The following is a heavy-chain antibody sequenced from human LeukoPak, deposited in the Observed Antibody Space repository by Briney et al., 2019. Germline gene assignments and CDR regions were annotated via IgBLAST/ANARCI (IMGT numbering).Heavy chain of an antibody. Sequence: GGSLRLSCAASGFTFSSYSMNWVRQAPGKGLEWISSISSSSSYIYYADSVKGRFTISRDNAKNSLYLQMNSLRVEDTGVYYCASWGEGALDNWGQGTLVTVSS. J-gene: IGHJ4*02. D-gene: IGHD1-26*01. CDR3: ASWGEGALDN. CDR2: ISSSSSYI. V-gene: IGHV3-21*01. CDR1: GFTFSSYS.